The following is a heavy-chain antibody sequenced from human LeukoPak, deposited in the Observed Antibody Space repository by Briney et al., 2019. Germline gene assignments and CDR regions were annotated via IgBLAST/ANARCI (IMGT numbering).Heavy chain of an antibody. V-gene: IGHV4-59*01. CDR3: ARDSFQYYYDSSGNTGGFDY. Sequence: SETLSLTCTVSGGSISSYYWSWIRQPPGKGLEWIGHIYYSGSTNYNPSLKSRVTISVDTSKNQFSLKLSSVTAADTAVYYCARDSFQYYYDSSGNTGGFDYWGQGTLVTVSS. CDR1: GGSISSYY. D-gene: IGHD3-22*01. CDR2: IYYSGST. J-gene: IGHJ4*02.